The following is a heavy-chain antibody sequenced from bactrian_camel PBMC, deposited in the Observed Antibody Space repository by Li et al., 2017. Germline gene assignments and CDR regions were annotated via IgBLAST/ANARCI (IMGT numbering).Heavy chain of an antibody. CDR1: GEGVYNNAC. V-gene: IGHV3S53*01. Sequence: HVQLVESGGGSVQAGGSLKLSCVASGEGVYNNACMGWFRQAPGKEREAVAGFGTDDSTYYTSSVKGRFTTWRDNAENILYLEMNSLKPADTATYYCAATTRHLSNIHVLSPLAPDHWGQGTQVTVS. CDR2: FGTDDST. J-gene: IGHJ4*01. D-gene: IGHD4*01. CDR3: AATTRHLSNIHVLSPLAPDH.